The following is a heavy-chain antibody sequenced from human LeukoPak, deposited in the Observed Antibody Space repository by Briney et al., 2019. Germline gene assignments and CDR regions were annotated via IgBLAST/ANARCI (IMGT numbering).Heavy chain of an antibody. V-gene: IGHV3-23*01. D-gene: IGHD3-22*01. J-gene: IGHJ4*02. CDR1: GFTFSSYA. Sequence: PGGSLRLSCAASGFTFSSYAMSWVRQAPGKGLEWVSAISGRGGSTYYADSVKGRFTISRDNSKNTLYLQMNSMRAEDTAVYYCAKEGYYDSSGYYKNYWGQGTLVTVSS. CDR3: AKEGYYDSSGYYKNY. CDR2: ISGRGGST.